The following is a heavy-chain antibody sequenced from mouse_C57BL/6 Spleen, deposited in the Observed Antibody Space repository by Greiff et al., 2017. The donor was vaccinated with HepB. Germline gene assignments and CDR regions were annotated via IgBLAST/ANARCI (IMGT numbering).Heavy chain of an antibody. CDR3: ARGGWLRYY. J-gene: IGHJ4*01. V-gene: IGHV1-42*01. Sequence: EVMLVESGPELVKPGASVKISCKASGYSFTGYYINWVKQSPEKSLEWIGEINPSTGGTTYNQKFKAKATLTVDKSSSTAYMQLKSLTSEDSAVYYCARGGWLRYYWGQGTSVTVSS. D-gene: IGHD2-2*01. CDR2: INPSTGGT. CDR1: GYSFTGYY.